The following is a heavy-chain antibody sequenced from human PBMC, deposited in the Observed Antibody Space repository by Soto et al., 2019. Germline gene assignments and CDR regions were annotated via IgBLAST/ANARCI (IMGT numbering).Heavy chain of an antibody. CDR1: GFTFSGHW. CDR2: IDTDGSTGGT. V-gene: IGHV3-74*03. J-gene: IGHJ4*02. CDR3: ARGRGTYYADS. Sequence: LRLSCEASGFTFSGHWMHWVRRAPGKGLVWVSHIDTDGSTGGTSYADSVRGRFTVSRDDSNDRLYLQMNDLRVEDTAVYYCARGRGTYYADSWGQGTLVTVSS. D-gene: IGHD1-26*01.